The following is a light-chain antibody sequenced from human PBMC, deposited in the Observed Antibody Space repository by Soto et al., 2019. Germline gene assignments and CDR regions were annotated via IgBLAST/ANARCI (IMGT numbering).Light chain of an antibody. CDR2: DAS. J-gene: IGKJ4*01. V-gene: IGKV1-33*01. CDR1: QAINNH. Sequence: DIQMTQSPSSLSASAGDRVPITCQASQAINNHLNWYQQKAGRAPKLLINDASNLETGVPSRFSGSGSGTDFTLTISGLQPEDIATYYCQQYVNALTFGGGTKVEIK. CDR3: QQYVNALT.